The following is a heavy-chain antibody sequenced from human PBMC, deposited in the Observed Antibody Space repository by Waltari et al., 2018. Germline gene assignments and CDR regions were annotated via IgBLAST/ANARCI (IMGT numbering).Heavy chain of an antibody. CDR3: ASECSSTSCYGGFGWFDP. V-gene: IGHV3-66*02. D-gene: IGHD2-2*01. Sequence: EVQLLESGGGLVQPGGSLRLSCAASGFTFSSYAMSWVRQAPGKGLEWVSVIYSGGSTYYADSVKGRFTISRDNSKNTLYLQMNSLRAEDTAVYYCASECSSTSCYGGFGWFDPWGQGTLVTVSS. CDR1: GFTFSSYA. J-gene: IGHJ5*02. CDR2: IYSGGST.